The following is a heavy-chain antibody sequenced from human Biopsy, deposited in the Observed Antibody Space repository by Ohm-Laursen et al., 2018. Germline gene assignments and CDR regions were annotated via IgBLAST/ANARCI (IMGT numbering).Heavy chain of an antibody. CDR3: AGAGGHNV. D-gene: IGHD3-16*01. V-gene: IGHV3-66*01. CDR1: GFNVDRNH. Sequence: SLRLSCTASGFNVDRNHITWVRQAPGKGLEWVSMIHSSGRTENADSVKGRFTMSRDNSKDTFYLQMNTLRDDDTAMYYCAGAGGHNVWGRGALVTVSS. CDR2: IHSSGRT. J-gene: IGHJ4*01.